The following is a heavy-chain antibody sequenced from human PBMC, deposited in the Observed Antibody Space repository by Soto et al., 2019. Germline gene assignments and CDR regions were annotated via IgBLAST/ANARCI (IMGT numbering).Heavy chain of an antibody. CDR1: GYTFTSYG. CDR2: ISASNGNT. D-gene: IGHD3-16*01. CDR3: ASDYVYYFLFTLHY. Sequence: QVQLVQSGAEVKKPGASVKVSCKASGYTFTSYGISWVRQAPGHGLEWMGWISASNGNTNYAQKLQGSVTMTTHTASTAAYKELRTLISDDTAVFYCASDYVYYFLFTLHYWGQGTLVTVSS. J-gene: IGHJ4*02. V-gene: IGHV1-18*01.